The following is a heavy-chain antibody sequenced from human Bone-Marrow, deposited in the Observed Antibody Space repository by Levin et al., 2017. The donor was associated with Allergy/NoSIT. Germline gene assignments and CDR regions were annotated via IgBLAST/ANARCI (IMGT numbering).Heavy chain of an antibody. CDR2: IYHFGNT. V-gene: IGHV4-31*02. CDR3: ARVTVTSSNWFDP. Sequence: PSETLSLTCSVSGDSINSGDYYWSWVRQHPGQGLEWIGYIYHFGNTYYNPSLKSRVRISLDMSKNQFSLRLNSVTAADTAVYFCARVTVTSSNWFDPWGQGLLVTVSS. J-gene: IGHJ5*02. CDR1: GDSINSGDYY. D-gene: IGHD4-17*01.